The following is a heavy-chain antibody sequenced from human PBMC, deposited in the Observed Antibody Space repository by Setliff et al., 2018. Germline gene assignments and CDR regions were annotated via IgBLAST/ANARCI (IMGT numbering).Heavy chain of an antibody. D-gene: IGHD6-6*01. CDR3: ARWTARAVDY. J-gene: IGHJ4*02. V-gene: IGHV3-9*01. Sequence: QPGGSLRLSCAASGFSFNDYAMHWVRQTPGKGLEWVSGISWDGGNMDYADSVKGRFTISRDNAKNSLYLQMSSLRAEDTAVYYCARWTARAVDYWGQGTLVTVSS. CDR1: GFSFNDYA. CDR2: ISWDGGNM.